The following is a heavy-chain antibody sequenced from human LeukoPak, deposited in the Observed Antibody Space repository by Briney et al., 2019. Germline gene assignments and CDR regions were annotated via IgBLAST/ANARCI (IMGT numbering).Heavy chain of an antibody. D-gene: IGHD4-17*01. CDR3: ARATYGDNYMDV. V-gene: IGHV3-20*04. Sequence: GGSLRLSCAASGFIFDDYGMSWVRQAPGKGLGWVSGINWNGGRTGYADSVKGRFTISRDNAKNSLYLQMNSLRAEDTALYYCARATYGDNYMDVWGKGTTVTVSS. CDR1: GFIFDDYG. J-gene: IGHJ6*03. CDR2: INWNGGRT.